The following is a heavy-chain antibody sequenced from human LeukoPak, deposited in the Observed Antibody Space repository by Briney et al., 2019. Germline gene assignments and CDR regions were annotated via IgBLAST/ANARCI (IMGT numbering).Heavy chain of an antibody. CDR1: GYSFTTYW. CDR2: IYPGDSDT. J-gene: IGHJ4*02. D-gene: IGHD6-13*01. CDR3: AREGLAVAAAHPFDY. Sequence: GESLKISCKASGYSFTTYWIGWVRQMPGKGLEWMGIIYPGDSDTRYTPSFEGQVTISADKSISTAYLQWSSLKASDTAMYYCAREGLAVAAAHPFDYWGQGTLVTVSS. V-gene: IGHV5-51*01.